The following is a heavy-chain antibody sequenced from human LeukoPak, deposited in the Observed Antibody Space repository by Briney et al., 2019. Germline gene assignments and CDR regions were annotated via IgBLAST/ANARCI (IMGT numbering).Heavy chain of an antibody. D-gene: IGHD3-16*01. CDR2: IYTGAST. CDR1: GFSVSSNY. Sequence: GGSLRLSCAASGFSVSSNYMTWVRQAPGKGLEWVSVIYTGASTYYADSVKGRFTISRDNSKNTLYLQMNSLRAEDTAVYYCAKDAYDYVVIGYNWFDPWGQGTLVTVSS. CDR3: AKDAYDYVVIGYNWFDP. J-gene: IGHJ5*02. V-gene: IGHV3-53*05.